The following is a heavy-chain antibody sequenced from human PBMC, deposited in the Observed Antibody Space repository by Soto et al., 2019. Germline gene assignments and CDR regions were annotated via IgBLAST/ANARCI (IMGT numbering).Heavy chain of an antibody. V-gene: IGHV4-34*01. CDR1: GGSFSGNY. D-gene: IGHD1-26*01. Sequence: QVQLQQWGAGLLKPSETLSLTCGVYGGSFSGNYWSWIRQPPGEGLEWIGEINPSGSTNYSPSLKSRATISADTSKNQFSLKLSSVIAADTAVYYCARGREGGGASWGKGTLVTVSS. J-gene: IGHJ5*02. CDR3: ARGREGGGAS. CDR2: INPSGST.